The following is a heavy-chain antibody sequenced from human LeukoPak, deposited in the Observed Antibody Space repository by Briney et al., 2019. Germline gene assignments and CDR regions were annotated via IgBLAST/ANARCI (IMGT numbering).Heavy chain of an antibody. J-gene: IGHJ4*02. CDR2: INSDGSNT. D-gene: IGHD3-10*01. Sequence: GGSLRLSCAASGFTFSRFWMHWVRQAPGKGLVWVSRINSDGSNTSYADFVKGRFTISRDNAKNTLYLQMNSLRVEDTAVYYCASVGYGSENWGKGTLVTVSS. CDR1: GFTFSRFW. CDR3: ASVGYGSEN. V-gene: IGHV3-74*01.